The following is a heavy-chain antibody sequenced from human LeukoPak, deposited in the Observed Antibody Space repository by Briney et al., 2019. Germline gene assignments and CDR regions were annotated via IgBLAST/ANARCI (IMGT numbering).Heavy chain of an antibody. CDR1: GYSFPNYW. D-gene: IGHD2-2*01. CDR2: IYPRDSRT. CDR3: ARHLSDITSSPNY. Sequence: GESLKISCKGSGYSFPNYWIGWVRQMPGKGLEWLGVIYPRDSRTTYSPSFQDQVTISADKSISPAYLQWTSLKASDTAMYYCARHLSDITSSPNYWGPGTLVTVSS. V-gene: IGHV5-51*01. J-gene: IGHJ4*02.